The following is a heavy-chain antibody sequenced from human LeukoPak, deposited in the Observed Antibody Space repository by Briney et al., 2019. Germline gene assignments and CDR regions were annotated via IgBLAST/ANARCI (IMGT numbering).Heavy chain of an antibody. D-gene: IGHD6-13*01. CDR1: GFTFSSYS. CDR2: ISSSSSYI. J-gene: IGHJ4*02. V-gene: IGHV3-21*01. CDR3: ARDRSIAAAGTIDY. Sequence: GGSLRLSCAASGFTFSSYSMNWVRQAPGKGLEWVSSISSSSSYIYYADSVKGRFTISRDNAKNSLYLQMNSLRAEDTAVYYCARDRSIAAAGTIDYWGQGTLVTVSS.